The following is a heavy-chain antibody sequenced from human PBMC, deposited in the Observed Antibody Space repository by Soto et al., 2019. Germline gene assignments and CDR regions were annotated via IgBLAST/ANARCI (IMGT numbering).Heavy chain of an antibody. J-gene: IGHJ3*02. D-gene: IGHD6-19*01. CDR1: GYTLTTYS. CDR3: ARGNSGAFDI. CDR2: MNPLNGDT. V-gene: IGHV1-3*01. Sequence: QVQLVQAGAEVKKPGASVTVSCKASGYTLTTYSMHWVRQAPGQRLEWMGWMNPLNGDTKYSQRLQGRLTIIRDTSESTAYMELSSLRSEDTAIYYCARGNSGAFDIWGQGTMVTVSS.